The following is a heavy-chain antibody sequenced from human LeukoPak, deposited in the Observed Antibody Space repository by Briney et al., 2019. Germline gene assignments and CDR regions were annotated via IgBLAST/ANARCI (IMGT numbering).Heavy chain of an antibody. V-gene: IGHV1-2*02. J-gene: IGHJ4*02. D-gene: IGHD3-16*02. CDR3: AREIVGSDY. CDR2: INPNSGGT. CDR1: GYTFTSYG. Sequence: ASVKVSCKASGYTFTSYGISWVRQAPGQGLEWMGWINPNSGGTNYAQKFQGRVTMTRDTSISTAYMELSRLRSDDTAVYYCAREIVGSDYWGQGTLVTVSS.